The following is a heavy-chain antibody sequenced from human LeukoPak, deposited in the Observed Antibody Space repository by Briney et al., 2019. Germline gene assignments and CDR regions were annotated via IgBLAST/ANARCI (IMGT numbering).Heavy chain of an antibody. D-gene: IGHD5-24*01. CDR2: IIPISGTV. CDR1: GGTLNNYA. CDR3: ASSSRWLAIQYYFDY. Sequence: SVKVSCKASGGTLNNYAISWVRQAPGQGLEWMGGIIPISGTVIYAQKFRGRVTITADESTSTAYMELSSLRSEDTAVYYCASSSRWLAIQYYFDYWGQGTLVTVSS. J-gene: IGHJ4*02. V-gene: IGHV1-69*13.